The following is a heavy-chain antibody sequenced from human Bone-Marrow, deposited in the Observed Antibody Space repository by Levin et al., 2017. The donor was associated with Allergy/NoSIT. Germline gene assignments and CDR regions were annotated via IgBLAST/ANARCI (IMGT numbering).Heavy chain of an antibody. J-gene: IGHJ4*02. V-gene: IGHV4-59*08. Sequence: SQTLSLTCTVSAGSITNYYWSWIRQPPGKGLEWIGYISHSGNIIYNPSLQSRVTLSVDTSKNQFSLKLSSVTAADTAVYYCARLAYNYGLDFWGQGSLVTVSS. CDR3: ARLAYNYGLDF. CDR2: ISHSGNI. CDR1: AGSITNYY. D-gene: IGHD5-18*01.